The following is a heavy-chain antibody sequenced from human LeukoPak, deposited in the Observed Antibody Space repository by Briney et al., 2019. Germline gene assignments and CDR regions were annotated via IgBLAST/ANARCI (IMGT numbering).Heavy chain of an antibody. D-gene: IGHD3-22*01. V-gene: IGHV1-69*05. CDR2: IIPIFGTA. CDR3: SFAERFAEDYYDNSGYYYGLREAFDI. Sequence: SVKVSCKASGGTFSSYAISWVRQAPGQGLEWMGGIIPIFGTANYAQKFQGRVTITTDESTSTAYMELSSLRSEDTAVYYCSFAERFAEDYYDNSGYYYGLREAFDIWGQGTMVTVSS. J-gene: IGHJ3*02. CDR1: GGTFSSYA.